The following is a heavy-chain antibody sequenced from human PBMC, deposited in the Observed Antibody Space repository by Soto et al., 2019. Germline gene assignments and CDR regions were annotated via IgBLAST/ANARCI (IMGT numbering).Heavy chain of an antibody. CDR1: GGSISSYY. V-gene: IGHV4-59*01. Sequence: PSLTCPLSGGSISSYYLSLIRQPPGKGLEWIGYIYYSGSTNYNPSLKSRVTISVDTSKNQFSLKLSSVTAADTAVYYCARGMDDYGDYDRWGQGTLVTVSS. J-gene: IGHJ4*02. CDR3: ARGMDDYGDYDR. D-gene: IGHD4-17*01. CDR2: IYYSGST.